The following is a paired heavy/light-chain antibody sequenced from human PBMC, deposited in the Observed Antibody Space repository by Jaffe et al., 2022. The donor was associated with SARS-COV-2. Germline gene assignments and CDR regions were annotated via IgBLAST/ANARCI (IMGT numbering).Heavy chain of an antibody. CDR2: IYYSGRT. CDR3: ARAGETTVGHTGGDFDC. V-gene: IGHV4-31*03. Sequence: QVQLQESGPGLVKPSQTLSLSCTVSGASINSAYYWTWIRQHPGKGLEWIGYIYYSGRTYYNPSLKSRVTLSVDTSKKQFSLELSSVTAADTAIYYCARAGETTVGHTGGDFDCWGQGALVTVSS. D-gene: IGHD4-17*01. J-gene: IGHJ4*02. CDR1: GASINSAYY.
Light chain of an antibody. Sequence: QSALTQPASVSGSPGQSITISCTGTSSDVGNYNLVSWYQQHPGKAPKLMIYEVTKRPSGLSNRFSGSKSGNTASLTISGLQAEDEADYYCCSYASSSTWVFGGGTKLTVL. V-gene: IGLV2-23*02. J-gene: IGLJ3*02. CDR3: CSYASSSTWV. CDR2: EVT. CDR1: SSDVGNYNL.